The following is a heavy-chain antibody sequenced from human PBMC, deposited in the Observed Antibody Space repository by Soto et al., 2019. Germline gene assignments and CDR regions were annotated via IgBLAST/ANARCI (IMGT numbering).Heavy chain of an antibody. D-gene: IGHD3-10*01. Sequence: GGSLRLSCAASRFTFSNYDMNWVRQTPGKGLEWVSSISSGSSYIHYADSVRGRFTISRDNAKNTLDLQMNSLRADGTAVYYCARLGDFYGSRGHFDYWGQGTLVTVSS. V-gene: IGHV3-21*01. J-gene: IGHJ4*02. CDR3: ARLGDFYGSRGHFDY. CDR2: ISSGSSYI. CDR1: RFTFSNYD.